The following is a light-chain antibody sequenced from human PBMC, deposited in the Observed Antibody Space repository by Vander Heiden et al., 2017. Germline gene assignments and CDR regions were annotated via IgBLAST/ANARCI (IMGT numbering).Light chain of an antibody. CDR3: QQSYLLPLT. CDR1: QSTRNH. J-gene: IGKJ4*01. CDR2: AAF. Sequence: DIQMTQSPSSLSASVGDRVTITCRASQSTRNHLNWYQQKPGKAPKLLIFAAFTLQRGVPSRFSVSGSETNFTLTISSLQPEDFASYYCQQSYLLPLTFGGGTDVEIK. V-gene: IGKV1-39*01.